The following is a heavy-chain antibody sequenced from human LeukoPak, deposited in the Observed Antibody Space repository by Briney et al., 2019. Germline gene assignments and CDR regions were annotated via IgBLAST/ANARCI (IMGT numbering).Heavy chain of an antibody. CDR1: GVTSSSDS. J-gene: IGHJ6*02. Sequence: PGGCLSLSCAVSGVTSSSDSVNWGRRAAGNGREGGSSISTSSSYIYYADSGKGRFTIYRPNAKNSLYLQMNSLRAEDTAVYYCARLSGIAVAGTRVYGMDVWSQATTVTAYS. D-gene: IGHD6-19*01. CDR3: ARLSGIAVAGTRVYGMDV. CDR2: ISTSSSYI. V-gene: IGHV3-21*01.